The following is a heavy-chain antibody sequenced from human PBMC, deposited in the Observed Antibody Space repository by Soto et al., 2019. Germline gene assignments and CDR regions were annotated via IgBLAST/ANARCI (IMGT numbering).Heavy chain of an antibody. CDR1: GFTFSIYG. Sequence: QVQLVESGGDVVQPGRSLRLSCAASGFTFSIYGMHWVRQAPGKGLERVAAIAYDGSNKYYGDSVEVRFTISRDTSKNALYLPMNGLRPEDTAVYYCAKVMWHGSGSAAFEYWGQGTLVTVSS. CDR3: AKVMWHGSGSAAFEY. V-gene: IGHV3-30*18. J-gene: IGHJ4*02. D-gene: IGHD3-10*01. CDR2: IAYDGSNK.